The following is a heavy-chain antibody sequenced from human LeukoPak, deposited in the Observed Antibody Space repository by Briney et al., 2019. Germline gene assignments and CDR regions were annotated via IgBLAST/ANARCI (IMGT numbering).Heavy chain of an antibody. V-gene: IGHV1-2*02. J-gene: IGHJ2*01. D-gene: IGHD6-13*01. Sequence: ASVKVSCKASGYTFTGYYMHWVRQAPGQGLEWMGWINPNSGGTNYAQKFQGRVTITADKSTSTAYMELSSLRSEDTAVYYCARGRYSSTKGYFDLWGRGTLVTVSS. CDR3: ARGRYSSTKGYFDL. CDR1: GYTFTGYY. CDR2: INPNSGGT.